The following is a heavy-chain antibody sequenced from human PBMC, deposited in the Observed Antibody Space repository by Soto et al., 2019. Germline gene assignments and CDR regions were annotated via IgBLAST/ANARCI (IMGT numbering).Heavy chain of an antibody. Sequence: ASVKVSCKASGYTFTSYGISWVRQAPGQGLEWMGWISAYNGNTNYAQKLQGRVTMTTDTSTSTAYMELRSLRSDDTAVYYCARVVVADYYSYGMDVWGQRTTVTVPS. CDR3: ARVVVADYYSYGMDV. CDR1: GYTFTSYG. J-gene: IGHJ6*02. D-gene: IGHD2-15*01. V-gene: IGHV1-18*01. CDR2: ISAYNGNT.